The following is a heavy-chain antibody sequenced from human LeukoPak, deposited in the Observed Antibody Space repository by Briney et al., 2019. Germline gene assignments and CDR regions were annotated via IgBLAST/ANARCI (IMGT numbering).Heavy chain of an antibody. CDR2: IYPGDSDT. D-gene: IGHD2-2*01. V-gene: IGHV5-51*01. J-gene: IGHJ4*02. CDR1: GYSFNSYW. Sequence: GESLKISCKGSGYSFNSYWIGWVRQMPGKGLEWMGIIYPGDSDTRYSPSFQGQVTISADQSISTSYLQWSSLKSSGSAMYYWARHPGYCGRASCYAGGGGSNYFDSWGQGTLVTVSS. CDR3: ARHPGYCGRASCYAGGGGSNYFDS.